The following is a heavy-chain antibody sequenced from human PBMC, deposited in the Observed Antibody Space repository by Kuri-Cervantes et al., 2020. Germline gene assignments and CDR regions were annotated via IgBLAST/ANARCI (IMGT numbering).Heavy chain of an antibody. CDR2: IYTSGST. Sequence: SCTVSGGSISSGSYYWSWIRQPAGKGLEWIGRIYTSGSTNYNPSLKSRVTMSVDTSKNQFSLKLSSVTAADTAVYYCAGIRDSRGKWYFDYWGQGTLVTVSS. J-gene: IGHJ4*02. V-gene: IGHV4-61*02. D-gene: IGHD3-10*01. CDR1: GGSISSGSYY. CDR3: AGIRDSRGKWYFDY.